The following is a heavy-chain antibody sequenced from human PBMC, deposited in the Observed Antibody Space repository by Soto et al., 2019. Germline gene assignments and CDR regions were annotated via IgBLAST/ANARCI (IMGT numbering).Heavy chain of an antibody. CDR3: ARAGSLDY. CDR1: GYTFTSCY. CDR2: INPSGGST. V-gene: IGHV1-46*01. D-gene: IGHD6-13*01. J-gene: IGHJ4*02. Sequence: ASVNVSCKSSGYTFTSCYIHWVRQAPGQGLEWMGIINPSGGSTSYAQKFQGRVTMTRDTSTSTVYMELSSLRSEDTAVYYCARAGSLDYWGQGTLVTVSS.